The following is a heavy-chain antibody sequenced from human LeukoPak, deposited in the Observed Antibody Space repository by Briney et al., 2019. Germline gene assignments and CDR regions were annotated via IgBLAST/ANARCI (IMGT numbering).Heavy chain of an antibody. V-gene: IGHV1-2*02. CDR1: GYTFTDYY. CDR3: ARANFLYCSSSTCLFDY. CDR2: TNPNDGDT. J-gene: IGHJ4*02. D-gene: IGHD2-2*01. Sequence: ASVKVSCKASGYTFTDYYMHWVRQAPGQGFEWMGCTNPNDGDTNYAQKFQGRVTMTRDTTISTAHMEVSRLRSDDTAVYYCARANFLYCSSSTCLFDYWGQGTLVTVSS.